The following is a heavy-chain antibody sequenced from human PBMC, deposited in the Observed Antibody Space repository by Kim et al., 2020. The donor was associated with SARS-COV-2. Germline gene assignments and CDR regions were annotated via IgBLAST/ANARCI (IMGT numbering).Heavy chain of an antibody. Sequence: IDPSGSANYPPSLESRVTISADTSNNQFSLKMNSVTAADTAIYYCARYDFWSRGTLVTVSS. D-gene: IGHD3-3*01. V-gene: IGHV4-34*01. J-gene: IGHJ4*02. CDR3: ARYDF. CDR2: IDPSGSA.